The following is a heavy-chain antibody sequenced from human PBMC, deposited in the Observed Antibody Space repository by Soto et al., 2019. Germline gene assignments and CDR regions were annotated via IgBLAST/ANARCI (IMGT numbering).Heavy chain of an antibody. V-gene: IGHV3-7*01. CDR3: ARTTYSDY. CDR2: IKHYGSEK. CDR1: GFTFSSYW. Sequence: GGSLRLSCVASGFTFSSYWMSWVRQAPGKGLEWVANIKHYGSEKYYVDSVKGRFTISRDNAKNSLYLQMNSLRAEDTAVYYCARTTYSDYWGQGTLVTVSS. J-gene: IGHJ4*01.